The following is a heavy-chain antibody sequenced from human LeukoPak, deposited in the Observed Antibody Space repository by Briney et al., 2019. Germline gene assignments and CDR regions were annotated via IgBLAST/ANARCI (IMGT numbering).Heavy chain of an antibody. Sequence: PSETLPLTRTVSGGSISSYYWSWIRQPPGKGLEWIGYIYYTGSTNYNSSLKSRVTISVDTSKNQFSLNLSSVTAADTAMYYCARAVLATKSEHWFDSWGQGTLVTVSS. D-gene: IGHD2-8*01. CDR1: GGSISSYY. CDR2: IYYTGST. J-gene: IGHJ5*01. V-gene: IGHV4-59*01. CDR3: ARAVLATKSEHWFDS.